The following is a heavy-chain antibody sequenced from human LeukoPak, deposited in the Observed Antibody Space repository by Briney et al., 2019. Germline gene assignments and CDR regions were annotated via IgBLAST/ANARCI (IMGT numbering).Heavy chain of an antibody. D-gene: IGHD3-22*01. Sequence: SVKVSCKASGGTSSSYAISWVRQAPGQGLEWMGGIIPIFGTANYAQKFQGRVTITTDESTTTAYMELSSLRSEDTAVYYCAASARRYYDSSGYYGYWGQGTLVTVSS. CDR1: GGTSSSYA. J-gene: IGHJ4*02. CDR3: AASARRYYDSSGYYGY. V-gene: IGHV1-69*05. CDR2: IIPIFGTA.